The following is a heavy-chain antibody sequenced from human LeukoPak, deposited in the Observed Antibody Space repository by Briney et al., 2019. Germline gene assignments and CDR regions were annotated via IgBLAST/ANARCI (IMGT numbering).Heavy chain of an antibody. Sequence: SETLSLTCSVSGGSISSYYWSWIRQPAGKGLEWIGRIDTSGSTSHNPSLKSRVTMSLDTSKKQFSLKLSSVTAADTAVYYCAREGSSWYRALDYWGQGTLVTVSS. J-gene: IGHJ4*02. D-gene: IGHD6-13*01. CDR2: IDTSGST. V-gene: IGHV4-4*07. CDR3: AREGSSWYRALDY. CDR1: GGSISSYY.